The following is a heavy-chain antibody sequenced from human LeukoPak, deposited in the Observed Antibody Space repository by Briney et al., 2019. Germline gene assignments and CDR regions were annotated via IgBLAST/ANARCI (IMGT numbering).Heavy chain of an antibody. CDR3: TSLTGDTDY. V-gene: IGHV6-1*01. J-gene: IGHJ4*02. CDR1: GDSVSSNSAA. Sequence: SQTLSLTCAISGDSVSSNSAAWNWIRQSPSRGLEWLGRTYYRSKWYKEYALSVKSRITINPDTSKNQFSLQLNSVSPEDTAVYYCTSLTGDTDYWGQGTLVTVSS. CDR2: TYYRSKWYK. D-gene: IGHD7-27*01.